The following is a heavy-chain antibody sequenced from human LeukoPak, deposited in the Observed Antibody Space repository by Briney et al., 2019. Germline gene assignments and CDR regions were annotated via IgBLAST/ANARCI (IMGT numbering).Heavy chain of an antibody. J-gene: IGHJ5*02. D-gene: IGHD2-15*01. CDR3: ARMSGYCSGDSCHGNNWFDP. V-gene: IGHV1-69*13. CDR2: IIPIFGTA. CDR1: GGTFSSYA. Sequence: AASVKVSCKASGGTFSSYAITWVRQAPGQGLEWMGGIIPIFGTANYAQKFQGRVTITADESTSTAYMELSRLTSEDTAVYYCARMSGYCSGDSCHGNNWFDPWGQGTLVTVSS.